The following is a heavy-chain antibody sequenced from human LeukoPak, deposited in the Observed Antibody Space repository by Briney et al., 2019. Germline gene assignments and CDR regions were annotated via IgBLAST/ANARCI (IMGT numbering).Heavy chain of an antibody. Sequence: SETLSLTCTVSGGSISSYYWSWIRQPPGKGLEWIAYTSDIGSINYNPSLKSRVTISLETSKNQFSLKLSSVTAADTAVYYCAGHHPRNTVDFWGQGTLVTVSS. CDR1: GGSISSYY. D-gene: IGHD2-8*02. V-gene: IGHV4-59*08. J-gene: IGHJ4*02. CDR3: AGHHPRNTVDF. CDR2: TSDIGSI.